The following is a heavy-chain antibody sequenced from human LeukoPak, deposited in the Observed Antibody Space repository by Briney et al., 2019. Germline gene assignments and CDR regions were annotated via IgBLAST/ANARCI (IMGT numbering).Heavy chain of an antibody. CDR3: ARGGDTIGSIRSPFDI. CDR1: GFSFSNYA. D-gene: IGHD3-22*01. V-gene: IGHV3-23*01. CDR2: ISGSGGSA. J-gene: IGHJ3*02. Sequence: GGSLRLSCAASGFSFSNYAMTWVRQAPGKGLDWVAGISGSGGSANYAASVLGRFTISRDNAKNTLHLQLNSLRAEDTAVYYCARGGDTIGSIRSPFDIWGQGTMVTVSS.